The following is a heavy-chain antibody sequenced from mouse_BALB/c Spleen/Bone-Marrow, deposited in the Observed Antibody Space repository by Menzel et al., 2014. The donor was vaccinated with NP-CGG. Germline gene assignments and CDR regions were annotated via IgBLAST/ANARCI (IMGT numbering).Heavy chain of an antibody. V-gene: IGHV1S22*01. CDR2: IYPGSGST. D-gene: IGHD1-2*01. CDR3: TRGDTTAFDY. CDR1: GYTFTSYW. J-gene: IGHJ2*01. Sequence: LQQSGSELVRPGASVKLSCKASGYTFTSYWMHWVKQRHGQGLEWIGNIYPGSGSTNYDEMFKRKGTLTVDTSSSPALMMRRRMTYEDSAVYYCTRGDTTAFDYWGQGTTLTVSS.